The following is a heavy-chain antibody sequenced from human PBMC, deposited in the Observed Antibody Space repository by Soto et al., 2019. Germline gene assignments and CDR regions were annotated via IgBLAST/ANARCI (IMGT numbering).Heavy chain of an antibody. CDR1: GFTFSSYS. CDR3: ARGGYDILTGYYPRFDY. V-gene: IGHV3-48*02. J-gene: IGHJ4*02. CDR2: ISSSSSTI. D-gene: IGHD3-9*01. Sequence: GGSLRLSCAASGFTFSSYSMNWVRQAPGKGLEWVSYISSSSSTIYYADSVKGRFTISRDNAKNSLYLQMNSLRDEDTAVYYCARGGYDILTGYYPRFDYWGQGTLVTVSS.